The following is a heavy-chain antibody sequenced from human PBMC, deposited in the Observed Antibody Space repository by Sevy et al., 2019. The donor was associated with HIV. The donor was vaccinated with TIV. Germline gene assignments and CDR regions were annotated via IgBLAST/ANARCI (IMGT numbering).Heavy chain of an antibody. CDR2: INPNSGGT. Sequence: ASVKVSCKASGYTFTGYYMHWVRQAPGQGLEWMGWINPNSGGTNYAQKFQGRVTRTRDTSISTAYMELSRLRSDDTAVYYCARDTGCSSTSCYDAFDIWGQGTMVTVSS. CDR3: ARDTGCSSTSCYDAFDI. J-gene: IGHJ3*02. V-gene: IGHV1-2*02. CDR1: GYTFTGYY. D-gene: IGHD2-2*01.